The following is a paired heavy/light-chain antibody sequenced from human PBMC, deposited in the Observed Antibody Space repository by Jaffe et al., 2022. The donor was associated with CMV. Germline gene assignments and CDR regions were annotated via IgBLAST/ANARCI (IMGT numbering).Heavy chain of an antibody. V-gene: IGHV1-2*02. CDR1: GYTFTASY. Sequence: QVQLVQSGAEVKKPGASVKLSCKASGYTFTASYIHWVRQAPGQGLEWMGWIDPNSGVTNFAQKFQGRVTMTRDTSINTVYMELSRLRSDDTAIFYCARDFSSGNKAYWYGLDVWGQGTTVTVSS. D-gene: IGHD6-19*01. CDR2: IDPNSGVT. J-gene: IGHJ6*02. CDR3: ARDFSSGNKAYWYGLDV.
Light chain of an antibody. CDR3: MPALHTLFT. V-gene: IGKV2-28*01. CDR1: QSLLHSNGFNY. J-gene: IGKJ3*01. Sequence: DIVMTQSPLSLPVTPGEPASISCRSSQSLLHSNGFNYLDWYLQKPGKSPQLLIYLGSTRASGVPDRFSGSGSGTDFTLKISRVEAEDVGVYYCMPALHTLFTFGPGTKVHFK. CDR2: LGS.